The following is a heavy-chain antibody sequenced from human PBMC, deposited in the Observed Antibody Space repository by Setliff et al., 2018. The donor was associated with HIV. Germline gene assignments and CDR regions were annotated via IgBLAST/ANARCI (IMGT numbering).Heavy chain of an antibody. CDR2: IYWDSSRA. Sequence: GGSLRLSCATSGFTFDDYTMHRVRQAPGKGLEWLAFIYWDSSRAYYADSVRGRFTISRDNSKSSLYLQMNDLRTEDTALYYCAKDQRSVAGYYFDNWGQGTLVTVSS. CDR3: AKDQRSVAGYYFDN. D-gene: IGHD6-19*01. CDR1: GFTFDDYT. V-gene: IGHV3-43*01. J-gene: IGHJ4*02.